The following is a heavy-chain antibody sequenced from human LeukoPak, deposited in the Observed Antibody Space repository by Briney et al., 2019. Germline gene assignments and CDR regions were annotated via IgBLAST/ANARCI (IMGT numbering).Heavy chain of an antibody. CDR1: GGSFSGYY. Sequence: ETLSLTCAVYGGSFSGYYWSWIRQPPGKGLEWVSAISGSGGSTYYADSVKGRFTISRDNSKNTLYLQMNSLRAEDTAVYYCAKAHYDYVWGSYRGPEADAFDIWGQGTMVTVSS. CDR2: ISGSGGST. CDR3: AKAHYDYVWGSYRGPEADAFDI. V-gene: IGHV3-23*01. D-gene: IGHD3-16*02. J-gene: IGHJ3*02.